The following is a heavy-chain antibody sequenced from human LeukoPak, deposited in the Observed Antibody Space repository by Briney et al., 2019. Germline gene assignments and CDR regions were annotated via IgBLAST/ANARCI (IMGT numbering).Heavy chain of an antibody. CDR1: GGSISSSSYY. CDR3: ARHSSYYNVVVPAARRRNYFDY. CDR2: IYYSGST. D-gene: IGHD2-2*01. J-gene: IGHJ4*02. V-gene: IGHV4-39*01. Sequence: SETLSLTCTVSGGSISSSSYYWGWIRQPPGKGLEWIGSIYYSGSTYYNPSLKSRVTISVDTSKNQFSLKLSSVTAADTAVYYCARHSSYYNVVVPAARRRNYFDYWGQGTLVTVSS.